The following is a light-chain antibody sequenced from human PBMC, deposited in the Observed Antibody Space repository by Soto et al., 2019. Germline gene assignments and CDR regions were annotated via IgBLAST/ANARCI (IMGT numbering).Light chain of an antibody. CDR1: QSLLHTNGFNY. V-gene: IGKV2-28*01. Sequence: DVVMTQSPLSLPVTPGEPASISGRSSQSLLHTNGFNYLDWYLQKPGQPPQLLIYLGSSRASGVPDRFSGSGSGTDFTLQISRVEAEDVGIYYCMQPLQTPYTFGQGTKLEIK. CDR3: MQPLQTPYT. J-gene: IGKJ2*01. CDR2: LGS.